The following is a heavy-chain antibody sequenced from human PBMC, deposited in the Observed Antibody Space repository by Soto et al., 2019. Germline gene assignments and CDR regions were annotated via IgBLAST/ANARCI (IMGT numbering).Heavy chain of an antibody. CDR3: AKGTRYCMNGVCVVIDY. CDR1: GFTFSNYA. Sequence: EVQVLDSGGGLVQPGGSLRLSCAASGFTFSNYAMNWVRQAPGKGLEWVSAISGSGSSTYYADSVKGRFTISRDNSKNTLYLLMNSLGAEDTAVYYCAKGTRYCMNGVCVVIDYWGQGTLVTVSS. V-gene: IGHV3-23*01. J-gene: IGHJ4*02. D-gene: IGHD2-8*01. CDR2: ISGSGSST.